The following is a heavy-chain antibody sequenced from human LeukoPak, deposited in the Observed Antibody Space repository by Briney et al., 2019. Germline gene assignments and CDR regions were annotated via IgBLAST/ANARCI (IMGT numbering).Heavy chain of an antibody. CDR2: ISVSIVDT. CDR1: GYTFTSNG. CDR3: STNRDTAMDTLSYDYYDMDV. J-gene: IGHJ6*03. V-gene: IGHV1-18*04. Sequence: ASLKDSCKASGYTFTSNGTSCVRQAPGQRLEGMRWISVSIVDTNNAQKKHGRVTMTTNTSTSTAYMELRSRRSDDTAVYYCSTNRDTAMDTLSYDYYDMDVWGKGATVTVSS. D-gene: IGHD5-18*01.